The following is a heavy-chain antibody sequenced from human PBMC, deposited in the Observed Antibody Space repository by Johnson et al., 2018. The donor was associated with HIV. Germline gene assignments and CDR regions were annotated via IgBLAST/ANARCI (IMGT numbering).Heavy chain of an antibody. CDR2: ISWNSGSI. Sequence: VHLVESGGGLVQPGRSLRISCAASRFTFDDYAMHWVRQAPGKGLEWVSGISWNSGSIGYADSVKGRFTISRDNAKNSLYLQMNSLRAEDTALYYCAKEAGNSSWIPLYDAFDIWGQGTMVTVSS. V-gene: IGHV3-9*01. CDR1: RFTFDDYA. CDR3: AKEAGNSSWIPLYDAFDI. J-gene: IGHJ3*02. D-gene: IGHD6-13*01.